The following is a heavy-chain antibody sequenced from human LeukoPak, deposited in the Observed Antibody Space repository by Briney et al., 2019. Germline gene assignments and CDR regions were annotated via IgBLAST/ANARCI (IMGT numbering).Heavy chain of an antibody. CDR1: GFTISTYG. D-gene: IGHD3-10*01. Sequence: GGSLTLSCAASGFTISTYGMSWVRQAPGKGLEWVSSISGGTTYYADSVKGRFTISRDNSKNTVSLQMNSLRADDTAVYYCAKSVYHSGNYWGQGTLVTVSS. CDR3: AKSVYHSGNY. V-gene: IGHV3-23*01. CDR2: ISGGTT. J-gene: IGHJ4*02.